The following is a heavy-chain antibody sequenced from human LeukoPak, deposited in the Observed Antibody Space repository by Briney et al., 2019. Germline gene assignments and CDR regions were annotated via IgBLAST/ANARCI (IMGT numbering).Heavy chain of an antibody. J-gene: IGHJ4*02. CDR2: IDPTDSHT. CDR1: GSRFTNYW. D-gene: IGHD2-2*02. Sequence: GEPLQISCEGSGSRFTNYWISWVRQMPGKGLEWMGRIDPTDSHTTYSPSFQGHVTISADKSISTAYLQWSSLKASDTAMYYCARHYTDGEDYWGQGTLVTVSS. CDR3: ARHYTDGEDY. V-gene: IGHV5-10-1*01.